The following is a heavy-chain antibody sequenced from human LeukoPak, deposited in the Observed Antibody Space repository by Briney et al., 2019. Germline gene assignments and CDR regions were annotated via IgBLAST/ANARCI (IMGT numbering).Heavy chain of an antibody. Sequence: ASVKVSCKASGYTFTSYDINWARQATGQGLEWMGWMNPNSGNTGYAQKFQGRVTITRNTSISTAYMELSSLRSEDTAVYYCARPSTMSLDAFDIWGQGTMVTVSS. J-gene: IGHJ3*02. CDR3: ARPSTMSLDAFDI. V-gene: IGHV1-8*03. D-gene: IGHD3-10*02. CDR2: MNPNSGNT. CDR1: GYTFTSYD.